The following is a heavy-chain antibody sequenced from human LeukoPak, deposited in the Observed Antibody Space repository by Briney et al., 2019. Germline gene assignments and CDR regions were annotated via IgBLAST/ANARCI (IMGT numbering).Heavy chain of an antibody. CDR1: GFTFSSYW. CDR2: IKEDGSEK. V-gene: IGHV3-7*01. CDR3: ASALLWFGYEPHYYFDY. J-gene: IGHJ4*02. Sequence: PGGSLRLSCAASGFTFSSYWMSWVRQAPGKGLEWVANIKEDGSEKYYVDSVKGRFTISRDNAKNSLYLQMNSLRAEDTAVYYCASALLWFGYEPHYYFDYWGQGTLVTVSS. D-gene: IGHD3-10*01.